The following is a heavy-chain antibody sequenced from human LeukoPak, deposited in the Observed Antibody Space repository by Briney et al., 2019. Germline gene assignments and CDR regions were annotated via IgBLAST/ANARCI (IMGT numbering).Heavy chain of an antibody. CDR2: IYYSGST. Sequence: SETLSLTCTVSGGSISSSSYYWGWIRQPPGKGLEWIGSIYYSGSTYYNPSLKSRVTISVDTSKNQFSLKLSSVTAADTAVYYCARVLNSYYDFWSGYYTGDSYYMDVWGKGTTVTVSS. D-gene: IGHD3-3*01. CDR3: ARVLNSYYDFWSGYYTGDSYYMDV. V-gene: IGHV4-39*07. CDR1: GGSISSSSYY. J-gene: IGHJ6*03.